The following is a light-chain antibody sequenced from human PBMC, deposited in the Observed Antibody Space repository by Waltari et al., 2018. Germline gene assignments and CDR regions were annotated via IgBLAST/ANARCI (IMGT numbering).Light chain of an antibody. CDR1: QNLLYNSDNKNY. CDR2: GAS. Sequence: DIVMTQSPDSLAVSLGERVTIHCRSTQNLLYNSDNKNYLAWFQQKPGQPPKLLIYGASTRESGVPDRFSGSGSGTEFTLTISSLQAADVAVYYCQQCYSTPYTFGQGTKLEIK. J-gene: IGKJ2*01. CDR3: QQCYSTPYT. V-gene: IGKV4-1*01.